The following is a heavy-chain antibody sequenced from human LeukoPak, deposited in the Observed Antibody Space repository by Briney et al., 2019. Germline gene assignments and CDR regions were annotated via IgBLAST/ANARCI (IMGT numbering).Heavy chain of an antibody. CDR2: IYSGGSI. Sequence: GGSLRLSCAASGFTVSSNYMNWVRQAPGKGLEWVSVIYSGGSIYHADSVKGRFTISRDNSKNTLYLQMDSLRAEDTAVYYCARQKVPAATDYWGQGTLVTVSS. V-gene: IGHV3-53*01. CDR3: ARQKVPAATDY. D-gene: IGHD2-2*01. J-gene: IGHJ4*02. CDR1: GFTVSSNY.